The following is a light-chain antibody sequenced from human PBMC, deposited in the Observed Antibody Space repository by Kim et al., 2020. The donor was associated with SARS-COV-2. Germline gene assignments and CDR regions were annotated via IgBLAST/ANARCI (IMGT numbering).Light chain of an antibody. CDR1: QSVSSY. CDR2: DAS. CDR3: QQRSNWPPT. V-gene: IGKV3-11*01. Sequence: SLYPGESATPSCRASQSVSSYLAWYQQKPGQAPRLLIYDASNRATGIPARFSGSGSGTDFTLTISSLEPEDFAVYYCQQRSNWPPTFGGGTKVEI. J-gene: IGKJ4*01.